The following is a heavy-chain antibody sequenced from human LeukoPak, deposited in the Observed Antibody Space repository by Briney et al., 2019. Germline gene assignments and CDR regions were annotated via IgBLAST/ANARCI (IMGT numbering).Heavy chain of an antibody. V-gene: IGHV3-30*02. CDR1: GFTFSNYG. D-gene: IGHD6-6*01. CDR3: AKGAGLYSSSSPIDY. J-gene: IGHJ4*02. CDR2: IRYGGSNK. Sequence: PGGSLRLSCAASGFTFSNYGMQWVRQAPGKGLEWVAFIRYGGSNKYYADSVKGRFTTSRDNSKNTLDLQMNSLRPEDSAIYYCAKGAGLYSSSSPIDYWGQGTLVTVSS.